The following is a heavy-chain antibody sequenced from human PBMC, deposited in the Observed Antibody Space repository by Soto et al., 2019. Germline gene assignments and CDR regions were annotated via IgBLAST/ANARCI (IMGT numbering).Heavy chain of an antibody. J-gene: IGHJ5*02. CDR2: IIHSGST. D-gene: IGHD6-19*01. CDR3: ARSGYSSGWLNWFDP. Sequence: PSETLSLTCAVYGGSFSGYYWSWIRQHPGKGLEWIGEIIHSGSTNYNPTLKSRLTISVDRSKNQFSLKLSSVTAADTAVYYCARSGYSSGWLNWFDPRGQGTLVTVSS. CDR1: GGSFSGYY. V-gene: IGHV4-34*12.